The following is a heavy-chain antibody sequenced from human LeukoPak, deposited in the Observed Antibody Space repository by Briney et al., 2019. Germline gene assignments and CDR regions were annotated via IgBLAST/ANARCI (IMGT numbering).Heavy chain of an antibody. CDR1: GFTFSSYE. Sequence: GGSLRLSCAASGFTFSSYEMNWVRQAPGKGLEWVSYISSSGSTIYYADSVKGRFTISRDNAKNSLYLQMNSLRAEDTAVYYCAKDLVTGSLDYWGQGTLATVSS. CDR2: ISSSGSTI. D-gene: IGHD3-10*01. J-gene: IGHJ4*02. V-gene: IGHV3-48*03. CDR3: AKDLVTGSLDY.